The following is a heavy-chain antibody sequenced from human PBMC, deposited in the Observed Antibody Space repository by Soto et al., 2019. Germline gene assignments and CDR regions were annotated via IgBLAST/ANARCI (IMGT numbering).Heavy chain of an antibody. D-gene: IGHD1-26*01. Sequence: GGSLRLSCAASGFTFNSYGMHWVRQGPGNGLEWVAFISYDSTKTYYADSVKGRFTISRDNSNSALYVQMNSLTGEDTAVYYCARTRSAWSDFHYYSLDVWGQGTRVTFSS. CDR2: ISYDSTKT. CDR3: ARTRSAWSDFHYYSLDV. J-gene: IGHJ6*02. V-gene: IGHV3-30*03. CDR1: GFTFNSYG.